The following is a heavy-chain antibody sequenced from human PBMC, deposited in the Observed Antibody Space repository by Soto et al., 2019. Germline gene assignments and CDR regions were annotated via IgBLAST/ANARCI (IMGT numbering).Heavy chain of an antibody. Sequence: PGGSLRLSCAASEFTFSNYAMSWVRQAPGKGLEWVSVISGSGGSTYYADSVKGRFTISRDNSKNTLYLQMNSLRAEDTAVYYCAKRTVGWYFDLWGRGTLVTVSS. D-gene: IGHD4-17*01. CDR1: EFTFSNYA. V-gene: IGHV3-23*01. CDR3: AKRTVGWYFDL. CDR2: ISGSGGST. J-gene: IGHJ2*01.